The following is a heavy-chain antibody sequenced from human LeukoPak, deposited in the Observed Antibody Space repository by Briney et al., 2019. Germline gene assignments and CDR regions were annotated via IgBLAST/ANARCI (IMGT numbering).Heavy chain of an antibody. CDR1: GFTFSSYW. CDR2: IDTDGSST. V-gene: IGHV3-74*01. CDR3: TTESRHSSGWYY. J-gene: IGHJ4*02. D-gene: IGHD6-19*01. Sequence: GGSLRLSCAASGFTFSSYWMHWVRQAPGKGLVWVSRIDTDGSSTSYADSVKGRFTISRDNAKNTLYLQMNSLKTEDTAVYYCTTESRHSSGWYYWGQGTLVTVSS.